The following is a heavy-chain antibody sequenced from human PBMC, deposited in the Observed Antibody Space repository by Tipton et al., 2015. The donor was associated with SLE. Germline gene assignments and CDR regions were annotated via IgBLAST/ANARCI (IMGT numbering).Heavy chain of an antibody. D-gene: IGHD2-21*01. J-gene: IGHJ4*02. CDR1: GYTFTSYT. Sequence: QLVQSGSELKKPGASVKVSCKASGYTFTSYTINWVRQAPGRGLEWLGWIDTKTGYTKYARGFTGRFVFSLDTSVSTAHLQIASLRPEDTAVYFCAKDGQYCGGDCFTDSYLDSWGQGTLVTVSS. CDR2: IDTKTGYT. V-gene: IGHV7-4-1*01. CDR3: AKDGQYCGGDCFTDSYLDS.